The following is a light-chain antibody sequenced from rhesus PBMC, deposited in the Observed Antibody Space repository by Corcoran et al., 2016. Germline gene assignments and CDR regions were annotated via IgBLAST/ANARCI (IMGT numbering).Light chain of an antibody. J-gene: IGLJ1*01. Sequence: QAALTQPRSVSGSPGQSVTISCTGTSSDIGGYNYVSWYQQHPGTAPKLMIYEVSKRPSGVSDRFSGSKSGNTASLTISGLQAEDEADYYCCSYAGSYIYIFGAGTRLTV. CDR3: CSYAGSYIYI. CDR1: SSDIGGYNY. V-gene: IGLV2-32*01. CDR2: EVS.